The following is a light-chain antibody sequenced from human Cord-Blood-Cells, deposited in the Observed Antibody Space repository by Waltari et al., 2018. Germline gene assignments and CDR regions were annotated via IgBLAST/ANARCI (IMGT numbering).Light chain of an antibody. V-gene: IGKV1-39*01. Sequence: LSASVGDRVTITCRASQSISSYLNWYQQKPGKAPKLLIYAASSLQSGVPSRFSGSGSGTDFTLTISSLQPEDFATYYCQQSYSTPPITFGQGTRLEIK. J-gene: IGKJ5*01. CDR3: QQSYSTPPIT. CDR2: AAS. CDR1: QSISSY.